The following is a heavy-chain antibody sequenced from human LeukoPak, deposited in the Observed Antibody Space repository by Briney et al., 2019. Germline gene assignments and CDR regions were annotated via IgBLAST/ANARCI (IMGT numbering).Heavy chain of an antibody. CDR1: GDSINSGTYY. CDR2: INYSGTT. D-gene: IGHD3-10*01. J-gene: IGHJ4*02. V-gene: IGHV4-39*07. Sequence: NPSETLSLTCTVSGDSINSGTYYWGWIRQPPGKGLQWIGNINYSGTTHYNPSLKSRVTISVDTSSNQFSLKLSSVTAADTAVYYCARDWEFGELLEFWGQGTLVTVSS. CDR3: ARDWEFGELLEF.